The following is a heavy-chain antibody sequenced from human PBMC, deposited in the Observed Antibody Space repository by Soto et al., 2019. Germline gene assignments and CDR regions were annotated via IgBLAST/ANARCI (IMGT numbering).Heavy chain of an antibody. D-gene: IGHD6-13*01. CDR3: TRGRGIAAAAPYYFDY. J-gene: IGHJ4*02. V-gene: IGHV4-34*01. Sequence: PSETLSLTCAVYGGSFSGYYWSWIRQPPGKGLEWIGEINHSGSTNYNPSLKSRVTISVDTSKNQFSLKLSPVTAADTAVYYCTRGRGIAAAAPYYFDYWGQGTLVTVSS. CDR2: INHSGST. CDR1: GGSFSGYY.